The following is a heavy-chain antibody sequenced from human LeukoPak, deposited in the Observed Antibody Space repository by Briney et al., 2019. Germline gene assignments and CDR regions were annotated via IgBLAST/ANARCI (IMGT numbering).Heavy chain of an antibody. V-gene: IGHV1-2*02. CDR1: GYTFTGYY. CDR2: INPNSGGT. CDR3: ARMAGYSGYDRGDFDY. D-gene: IGHD5-12*01. J-gene: IGHJ4*02. Sequence: GASVKVSCKASGYTFTGYYMHWVRQAPGQGLEWMGWINPNSGGTIYAQNFQSRVTMTRDTSISTAYMELSRLTSDDTAVYYCARMAGYSGYDRGDFDYWGQGTLVTVSS.